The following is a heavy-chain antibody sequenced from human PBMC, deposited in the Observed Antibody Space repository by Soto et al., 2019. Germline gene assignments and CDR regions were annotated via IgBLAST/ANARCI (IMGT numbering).Heavy chain of an antibody. J-gene: IGHJ4*02. CDR3: ATSLWFGTQPEL. V-gene: IGHV4-34*01. D-gene: IGHD3-10*01. Sequence: QVQLQQWGAGLLKPSETLSLSCAVYGGSFNDNYYTWFRQPPGKGLEWIGGISRSGTTKYIPSLKSRATISFDTSKNQVSLKVTSVTAADTAVYYCATSLWFGTQPELWGQGALVTVSS. CDR1: GGSFNDNY. CDR2: ISRSGTT.